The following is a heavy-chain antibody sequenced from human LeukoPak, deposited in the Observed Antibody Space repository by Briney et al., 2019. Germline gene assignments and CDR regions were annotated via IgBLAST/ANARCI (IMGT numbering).Heavy chain of an antibody. Sequence: SETLSLTCTVSGGSISSYYWSWIRQPPGKGPEWIGYIYYSGSTNYNPSLKSRVTISVDTSKNQFSLKLSSVTAADTAVYYCAREYGDSSGSSAFDIWGQGTMVTVSS. D-gene: IGHD3-22*01. CDR2: IYYSGST. V-gene: IGHV4-59*01. CDR1: GGSISSYY. J-gene: IGHJ3*02. CDR3: AREYGDSSGSSAFDI.